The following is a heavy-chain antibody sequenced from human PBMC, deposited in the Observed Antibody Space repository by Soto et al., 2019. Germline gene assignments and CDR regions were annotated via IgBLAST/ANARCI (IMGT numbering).Heavy chain of an antibody. Sequence: ASVKVSCKASGYTFTGYAMHWVRYGPGQRLEWMGWINAGNGNTRYSQKFQGRVTITRDTSASTAYMERSSLRSEDTAVYYCARAVAVTADFDYWGQGTLVTISS. CDR2: INAGNGNT. CDR1: GYTFTGYA. CDR3: ARAVAVTADFDY. V-gene: IGHV1-3*01. J-gene: IGHJ4*02. D-gene: IGHD2-21*02.